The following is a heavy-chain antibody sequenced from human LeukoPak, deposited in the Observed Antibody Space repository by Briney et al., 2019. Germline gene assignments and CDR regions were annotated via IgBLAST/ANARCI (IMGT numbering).Heavy chain of an antibody. CDR1: GGTTDDYG. Sequence: GGSLRLSCAVSGGTTDDYGMSWVRQAPGKGLEWVSGINRDGTNTYYAESVKGRFTISRDSAEKSLYLHMNSLRDDDTAFYYCVKDLSSKWYSFVYWGQGTLVTVSS. CDR2: INRDGTNT. CDR3: VKDLSSKWYSFVY. D-gene: IGHD6-13*01. V-gene: IGHV3-20*04. J-gene: IGHJ4*02.